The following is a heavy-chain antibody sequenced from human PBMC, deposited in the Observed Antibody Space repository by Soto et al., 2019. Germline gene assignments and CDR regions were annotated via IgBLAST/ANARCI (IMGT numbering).Heavy chain of an antibody. Sequence: QVQLVQSGAEVKKPGASVKVSCKASGYTFTSYGISWVRQAPGQGLEWMGWISAYNGNTNYAQKLQGRVTMTTDTAASTGYMELRRLRSDETAVYYCARDITPQRHSSGWSPADCWGKETLVTVSS. D-gene: IGHD6-19*01. CDR3: ARDITPQRHSSGWSPADC. V-gene: IGHV1-18*01. J-gene: IGHJ4*02. CDR1: GYTFTSYG. CDR2: ISAYNGNT.